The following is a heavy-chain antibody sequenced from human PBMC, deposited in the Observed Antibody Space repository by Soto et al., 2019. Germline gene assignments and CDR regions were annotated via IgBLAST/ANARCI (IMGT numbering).Heavy chain of an antibody. CDR1: GFTSSSYS. Sequence: EVQLVESGGGLVKPGGSLRLSCAASGFTSSSYSMDWVRQAPGKELERVSSISSSSTYIHYADSVKGRFTISRDNAKNSLYLQMNSLSADDTAVYYCASQTSGYYYYGMDVWGQGTTVTVSS. CDR3: ASQTSGYYYYGMDV. J-gene: IGHJ6*02. V-gene: IGHV3-21*01. CDR2: ISSSSTYI.